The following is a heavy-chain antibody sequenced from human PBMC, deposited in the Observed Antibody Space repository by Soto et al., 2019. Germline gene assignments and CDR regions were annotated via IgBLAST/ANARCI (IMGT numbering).Heavy chain of an antibody. V-gene: IGHV4-34*01. J-gene: IGHJ4*02. CDR1: GGSFSGYY. D-gene: IGHD1-1*01. Sequence: SETLSLTCAVYGGSFSGYYWSWIRQPPGKGLEWIGEINHSGSTNYNPSLKGRVTISVDTSQNQFSLKLSSVTAAHPAVYYCARGQEVSWNDPYFDYWRKRTRVIVSS. CDR2: INHSGST. CDR3: ARGQEVSWNDPYFDY.